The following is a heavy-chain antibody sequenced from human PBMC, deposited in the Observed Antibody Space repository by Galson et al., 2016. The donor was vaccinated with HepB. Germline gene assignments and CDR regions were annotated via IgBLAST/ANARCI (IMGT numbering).Heavy chain of an antibody. J-gene: IGHJ4*02. CDR3: AGDYAGNSVLRLDY. Sequence: SLRLSCAASGFTFSSNAMSWVRQAPGKGLEWVSVISGSGGSTYYADSVKGRFTISRDNSKNTLYVQMDSLRPADTAVYYCAGDYAGNSVLRLDYWGQGSLVAVSS. V-gene: IGHV3-23*01. CDR2: ISGSGGST. CDR1: GFTFSSNA. D-gene: IGHD4-23*01.